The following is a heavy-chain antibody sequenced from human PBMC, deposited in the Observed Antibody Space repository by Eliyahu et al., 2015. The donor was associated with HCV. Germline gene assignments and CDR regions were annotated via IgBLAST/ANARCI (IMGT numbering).Heavy chain of an antibody. CDR1: GFTFSDNY. J-gene: IGHJ6*02. CDR3: ARGGKCGGECWTYYGLDV. V-gene: IGHV3-11*04. Sequence: QGQLVESGGGSVKPGGSLRLSCAASGFTFSDNYMGWIRQAPGKGLEWVSYISSSGNTKFYADSMKGRFTVSRDNAKNSLYLQINSLTPEDTAVYYCARGGKCGGECWTYYGLDVWGHGTTVTVSS. D-gene: IGHD2-21*01. CDR2: ISSSGNTK.